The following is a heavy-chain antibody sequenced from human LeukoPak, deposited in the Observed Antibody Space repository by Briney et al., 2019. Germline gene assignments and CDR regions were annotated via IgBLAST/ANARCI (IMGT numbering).Heavy chain of an antibody. D-gene: IGHD4-17*01. CDR3: ARTRRFSDDYETAEHCQR. J-gene: IGHJ1*01. Sequence: PSQTLSLTCAVSGASISNDDYYWNWIRQPPGKGLEWIGYIYYSGSATYNPSLKSRVTISVDTSKNQFSLKLSSVTAADTAVYFCARTRRFSDDYETAEHCQRWGQGTLVTVSS. CDR2: IYYSGSA. V-gene: IGHV4-30-4*01. CDR1: GASISNDDYY.